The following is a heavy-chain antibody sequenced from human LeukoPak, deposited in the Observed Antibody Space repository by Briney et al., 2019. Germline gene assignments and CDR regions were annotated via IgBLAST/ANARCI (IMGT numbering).Heavy chain of an antibody. CDR1: GGTFSSYA. V-gene: IGHV1-69*04. CDR3: AWGVYSSSRYEGNWFDP. D-gene: IGHD6-13*01. J-gene: IGHJ5*02. CDR2: IIPILGIL. Sequence: SVKVSCKAAGGTFSSYAINWVRQAPGQGLEWMGRIIPILGILNYAQKFQGRVTITADKSTSTAYMELSSLRSEDTAVYYCAWGVYSSSRYEGNWFDPWGQGTLVTVSS.